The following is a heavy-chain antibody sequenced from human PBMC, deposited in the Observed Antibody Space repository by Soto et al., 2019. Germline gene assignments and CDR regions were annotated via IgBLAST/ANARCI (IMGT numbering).Heavy chain of an antibody. Sequence: QVQLQESGPGLVKPSQTLSLTCTVSGGSISSGGYYWSWIRQHPGKGLEWIGYIYHSGSTYYNPSLKSRVTLSIDTXKNQFSLKVSSVTAADTAVYYCAREAAGILNWFDPWGQGTLVTVSS. V-gene: IGHV4-31*03. CDR3: AREAAGILNWFDP. D-gene: IGHD6-25*01. J-gene: IGHJ5*02. CDR2: IYHSGST. CDR1: GGSISSGGYY.